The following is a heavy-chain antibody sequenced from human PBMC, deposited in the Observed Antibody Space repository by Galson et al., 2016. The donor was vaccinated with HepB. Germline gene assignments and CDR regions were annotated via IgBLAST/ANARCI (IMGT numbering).Heavy chain of an antibody. J-gene: IGHJ6*02. Sequence: SETLSLTCAVYGGSFSGYYWSWIRRPPGKGLEWIGKINHSGSSNYNPSLKSRVTISVDTSKSQFSLELTSVTAADTAVYYCARGKSVRVVGYYYYYGMDVWGQGTTVTVS. CDR1: GGSFSGYY. CDR3: ARGKSVRVVGYYYYYGMDV. CDR2: INHSGSS. D-gene: IGHD3-10*02. V-gene: IGHV4-34*01.